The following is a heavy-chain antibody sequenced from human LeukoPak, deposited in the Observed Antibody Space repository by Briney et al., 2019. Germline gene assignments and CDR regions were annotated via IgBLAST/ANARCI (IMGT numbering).Heavy chain of an antibody. CDR2: IKQDGSEK. CDR1: GFTFSTYW. CDR3: AKVILGGYYDSSGYYEDY. D-gene: IGHD3-22*01. J-gene: IGHJ4*02. Sequence: QAGGSLRLSCAASGFTFSTYWMTWVRQAPGKGLEWVANIKQDGSEKNYVDSVKGRFTISRDNAKNSLDLQMNSLRAEDTAVYYCAKVILGGYYDSSGYYEDYWGQGTLVTVSS. V-gene: IGHV3-7*03.